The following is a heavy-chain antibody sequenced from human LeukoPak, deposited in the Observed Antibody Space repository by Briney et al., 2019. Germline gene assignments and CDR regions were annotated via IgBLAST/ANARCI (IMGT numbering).Heavy chain of an antibody. CDR3: ARGHYDSSGHDAFDI. V-gene: IGHV4-34*01. CDR1: GGSFSGYY. D-gene: IGHD3-22*01. CDR2: INHSGST. J-gene: IGHJ3*02. Sequence: SETLSLTCAVYGGSFSGYYWSWIRQPPGKGLEWIGEINHSGSTNYNPSLKSRVTISVDTSKNQFSLKLSSVTAADTAVYYCARGHYDSSGHDAFDIWGQGTMVTVSS.